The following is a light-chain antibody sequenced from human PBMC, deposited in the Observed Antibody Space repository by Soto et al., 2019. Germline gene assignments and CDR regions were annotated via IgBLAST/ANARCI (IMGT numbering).Light chain of an antibody. CDR1: QTVNTW. CDR2: DAS. Sequence: DIQMTQSPSTRSASVGDRVTITCRASQTVNTWLAWYQQEPGKAPKVLIFDASSLKTGVPSRFSGSGSRTEFTLTISNLQPDDFATYYCQQYDSYSSRPLXQGAKA. J-gene: IGKJ1*01. CDR3: QQYDSYSSRP. V-gene: IGKV1-5*01.